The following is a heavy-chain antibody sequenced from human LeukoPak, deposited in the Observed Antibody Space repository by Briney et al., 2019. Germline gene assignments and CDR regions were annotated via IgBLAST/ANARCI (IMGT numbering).Heavy chain of an antibody. D-gene: IGHD2-15*01. CDR1: AGSISSYY. V-gene: IGHV4-59*12. Sequence: PSETLSLTCSVSAGSISSYYWSWIRQPPGKGLEWIGYIYYSGSTNYNPSLKSRVTISVDTSKNQFSLKLSSVTAADTAVYYCARDPRVVVVAATWMGAFDIWGQGTMVTVSS. CDR2: IYYSGST. J-gene: IGHJ3*02. CDR3: ARDPRVVVVAATWMGAFDI.